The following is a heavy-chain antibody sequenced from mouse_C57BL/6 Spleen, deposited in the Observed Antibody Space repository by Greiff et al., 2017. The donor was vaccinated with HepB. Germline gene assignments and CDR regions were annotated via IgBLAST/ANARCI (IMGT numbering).Heavy chain of an antibody. V-gene: IGHV3-6*01. CDR2: ISYDGSN. CDR1: GYSITSGYY. J-gene: IGHJ2*01. Sequence: EVKLQESGPGLVKPSQSLSLTCSVTGYSITSGYYWNWIRQFPGNKLEWMGYISYDGSNNYNPSLKNRISITRDTSKNQFFLKLNSVTTEDTATYYCARDTDYWGQGTTLTVSS. CDR3: ARDTDY.